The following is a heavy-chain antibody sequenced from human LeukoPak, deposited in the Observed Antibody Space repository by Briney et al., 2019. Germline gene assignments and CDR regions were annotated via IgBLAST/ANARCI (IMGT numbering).Heavy chain of an antibody. J-gene: IGHJ4*02. CDR2: IVVGSGNT. V-gene: IGHV1-58*01. CDR1: GFTFTSSA. Sequence: TSVKVSCKASGFTFTSSAVQWVRQARGQRLEWIGWIVVGSGNTNYAQKFQERVTITRDMSTSTAYMELSSLRSEDTAVYYCAAVGTAMVTLGYWGQRTLVTVSS. CDR3: AAVGTAMVTLGY. D-gene: IGHD5-18*01.